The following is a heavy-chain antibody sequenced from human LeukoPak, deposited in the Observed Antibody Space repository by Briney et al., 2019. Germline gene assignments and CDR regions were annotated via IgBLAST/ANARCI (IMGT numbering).Heavy chain of an antibody. V-gene: IGHV4-39*01. CDR1: GVSISSSSYY. CDR3: ARLPAILRTSSGSYDGVDY. D-gene: IGHD1-26*01. J-gene: IGHJ4*02. CDR2: IYYSGST. Sequence: PSETLSLTSTVSGVSISSSSYYWGWIRQPPGKGLEWNGSIYYSGSTYYNPSLKSRVTISVDTSKNQFSMKLSSVTAADTAVYYCARLPAILRTSSGSYDGVDYWGQGTLVTVSS.